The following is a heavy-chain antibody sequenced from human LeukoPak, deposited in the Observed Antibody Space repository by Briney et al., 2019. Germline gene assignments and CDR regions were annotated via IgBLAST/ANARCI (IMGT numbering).Heavy chain of an antibody. CDR1: GYTFTGYY. CDR3: ARVASAVYSDF. Sequence: ASVKVSCKASGYTFTGYYIHWVRQAPGQGLEWMGWINPDNGGTNYAQNFQGRVTMTRDTSISTAYMELNRLSSDDTAVYYCARVASAVYSDFWGQGTLVTVSS. V-gene: IGHV1-2*02. J-gene: IGHJ4*02. CDR2: INPDNGGT.